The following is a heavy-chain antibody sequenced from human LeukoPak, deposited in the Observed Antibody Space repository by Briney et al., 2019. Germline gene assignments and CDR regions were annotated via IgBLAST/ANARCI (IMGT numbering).Heavy chain of an antibody. CDR2: TKQDGSEK. Sequence: GGSLTLSCAASGFTFSRYWMSWVRQAPGKGLEWVANTKQDGSEKYYLESVKGRFTISRDNAKNSLYLHMNSLRGEDTAVYYCALSSGNYAIPFDYWGQGTLVTVCS. CDR3: ALSSGNYAIPFDY. D-gene: IGHD1-26*01. CDR1: GFTFSRYW. J-gene: IGHJ4*02. V-gene: IGHV3-7*01.